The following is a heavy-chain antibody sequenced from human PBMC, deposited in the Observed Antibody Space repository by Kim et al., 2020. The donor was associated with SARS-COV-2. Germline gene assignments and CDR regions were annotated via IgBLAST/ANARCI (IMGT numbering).Heavy chain of an antibody. CDR1: GYTFTSYG. D-gene: IGHD6-19*01. CDR2: ISAYNGNT. J-gene: IGHJ4*02. CDR3: ARGGYLYSSGWYTVRVNYPLLDY. Sequence: ASVKVSCKASGYTFTSYGISWVRQAPGQGLEWMGWISAYNGNTNYVQKLQGRVTMTTDTSTSTAYMELRSLRSDDTAVYYCARGGYLYSSGWYTVRVNYPLLDYWGQGTLVTVSS. V-gene: IGHV1-18*01.